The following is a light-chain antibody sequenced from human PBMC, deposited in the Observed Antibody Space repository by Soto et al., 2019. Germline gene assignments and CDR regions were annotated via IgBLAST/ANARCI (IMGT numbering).Light chain of an antibody. CDR3: QQYSTYTPST. CDR1: QSIIIW. J-gene: IGKJ1*01. CDR2: KAS. Sequence: DIQMTQSPSTLSASVGDRVTITCRASQSIIIWLAWYQQKPGKAPKILIYKASSLESGVPSRFSGSGSVTEFTLTISSLQPDDFATYYCQQYSTYTPSTFGQGTKVDIK. V-gene: IGKV1-5*03.